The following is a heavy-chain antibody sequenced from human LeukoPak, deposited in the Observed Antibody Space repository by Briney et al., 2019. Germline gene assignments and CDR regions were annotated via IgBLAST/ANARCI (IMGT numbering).Heavy chain of an antibody. CDR3: ARVGSCSSTSCLYYFDY. CDR1: GGTFSSYA. D-gene: IGHD2-2*01. J-gene: IGHJ4*02. Sequence: ASVKVSCKASGGTFSSYAISWVRQAPGQGLEWMGGIIPIFGTANYAQKFQGRVTITADESTSTAYMELSSLRSEDTAVYYCARVGSCSSTSCLYYFDYWGQGTLVTVSS. CDR2: IIPIFGTA. V-gene: IGHV1-69*13.